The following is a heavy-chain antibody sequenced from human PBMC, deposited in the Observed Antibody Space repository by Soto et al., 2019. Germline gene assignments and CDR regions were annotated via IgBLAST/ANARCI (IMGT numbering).Heavy chain of an antibody. CDR1: GGSISSVDYY. V-gene: IGHV4-30-4*02. CDR3: ARGGCSSTSCYGNWFDX. Sequence: PSDTLSLTFTVSGGSISSVDYYWSWIRQPPGKGLEWIGYIYYSGSTYYNPSLKSRVTISVDTYKNQFSLKLSSVTAADTAVYYCARGGCSSTSCYGNWFDXWGQGTLVTVSX. CDR2: IYYSGST. J-gene: IGHJ5*02. D-gene: IGHD2-2*01.